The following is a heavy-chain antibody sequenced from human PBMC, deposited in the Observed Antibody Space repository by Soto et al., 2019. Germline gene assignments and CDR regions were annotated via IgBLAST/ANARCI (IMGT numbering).Heavy chain of an antibody. CDR1: GFSFSTSA. J-gene: IGHJ3*02. D-gene: IGHD1-26*01. V-gene: IGHV3-30-3*01. Sequence: QGQLVESGGGVVQPGTSLRLSCAASGFSFSTSALHWVRQAPGKGLDWVAVIAYDGNNSDHADSVKGRFTISRDNSKNTLYRQMNSLRLEDTAVYYCARESLGPTTWDAFDIWGQGTTVTVSS. CDR2: IAYDGNNS. CDR3: ARESLGPTTWDAFDI.